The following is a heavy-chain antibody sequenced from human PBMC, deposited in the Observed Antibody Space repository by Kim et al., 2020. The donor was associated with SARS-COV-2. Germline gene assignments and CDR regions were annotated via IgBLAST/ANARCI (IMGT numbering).Heavy chain of an antibody. J-gene: IGHJ2*01. D-gene: IGHD3-16*01. Sequence: GGSLRLSCAASGIAFSTSDMPWIRQAPGKGLEWVSSIGIAGDTYHAGSVEGRCTISRENDENYLYLQMNSLLAGDAAVYFCTGGVDGYEGIDLW. CDR3: TGGVDGYEGIDL. CDR1: GIAFSTSD. CDR2: IGIAGDT. V-gene: IGHV3-13*01.